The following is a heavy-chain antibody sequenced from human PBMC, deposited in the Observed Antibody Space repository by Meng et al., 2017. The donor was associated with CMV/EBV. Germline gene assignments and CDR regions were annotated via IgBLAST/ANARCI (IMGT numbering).Heavy chain of an antibody. D-gene: IGHD2-15*01. J-gene: IGHJ4*02. CDR3: ASSLTYPDY. CDR1: GGPFSGYY. V-gene: IGHV4-34*01. Sequence: LTQWGAELLRPSQPLSLPCAVYGGPFSGYYWSWIRQPPGKGLEWIGEINHSGSTNYNPSLKSRVTISVDTSKNQFSLKLSSVTAADTAVYYCASSLTYPDYWGQGTLVTVSS. CDR2: INHSGST.